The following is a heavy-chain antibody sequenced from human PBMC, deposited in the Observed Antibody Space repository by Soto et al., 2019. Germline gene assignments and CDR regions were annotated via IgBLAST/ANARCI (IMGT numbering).Heavy chain of an antibody. D-gene: IGHD3-3*01. J-gene: IGHJ4*02. CDR1: GFSFSNYH. Sequence: GGSLRLSCVASGFSFSNYHMNWVRQAPGKGLEWISYITDSSDTVHYVESVRGRFTISRDNAESSLFLQMNSLRDEDTAVYFCARDFGHGYYLDYWGRGTLVTVSS. CDR2: ITDSSDTV. V-gene: IGHV3-48*02. CDR3: ARDFGHGYYLDY.